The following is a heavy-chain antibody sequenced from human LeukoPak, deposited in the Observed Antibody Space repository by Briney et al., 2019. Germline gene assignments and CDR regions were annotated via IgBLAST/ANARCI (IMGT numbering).Heavy chain of an antibody. CDR3: ASVRGYSSGWYASGFDP. CDR2: IYHSGST. J-gene: IGHJ5*02. D-gene: IGHD6-19*01. CDR1: GGSISSGGYY. Sequence: PSQTLSLTCTVSGGSISSGGYYWSWIRQPPGKGLEWIGYIYHSGSTYYNPSLKSRVTISVDRSKSQFSLKLSSVTAADTAVYYCASVRGYSSGWYASGFDPWGQGTLVTVSS. V-gene: IGHV4-30-2*01.